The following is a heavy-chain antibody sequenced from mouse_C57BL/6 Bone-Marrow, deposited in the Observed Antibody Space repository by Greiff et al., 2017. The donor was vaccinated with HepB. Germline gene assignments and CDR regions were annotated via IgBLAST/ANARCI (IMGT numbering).Heavy chain of an antibody. J-gene: IGHJ1*03. CDR2: INPYNGGT. CDR1: GYTFTDYY. D-gene: IGHD1-1*01. V-gene: IGHV1-19*01. CDR3: ARGVLLRYRYFDV. Sequence: VQLQQSGPVLVKPGASVKMSCKASGYTFTDYYMNWVKQSHGKSLEWIGVINPYNGGTSYNQKFKGKATLTVDKSSSTAYMELNSLTSEDSAVYYCARGVLLRYRYFDVWGTGTTVTVSS.